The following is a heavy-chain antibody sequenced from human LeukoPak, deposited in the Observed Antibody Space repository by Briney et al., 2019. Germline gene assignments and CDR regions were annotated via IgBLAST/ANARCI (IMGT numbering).Heavy chain of an antibody. CDR3: ARGNAWLQLLPFDY. J-gene: IGHJ4*02. V-gene: IGHV3-7*01. D-gene: IGHD5-24*01. CDR1: GFTFSSYW. CDR2: IKQDGSEK. Sequence: PGGSLKLSCAASGFTFSSYWMSWVRQAPGKGLEWVANIKQDGSEKYYVDSVKGRFTISRDNAKNSLYLQMNSLRAEDTAVYYCARGNAWLQLLPFDYWGQGTLVTVSS.